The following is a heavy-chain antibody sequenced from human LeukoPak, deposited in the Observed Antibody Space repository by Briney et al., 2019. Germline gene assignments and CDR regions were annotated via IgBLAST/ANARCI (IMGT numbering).Heavy chain of an antibody. D-gene: IGHD6-13*01. J-gene: IGHJ1*01. CDR3: AKDFSSSSFQGVEYFQH. CDR2: ISGSGDNT. Sequence: GGSLRLSCAASGFTFSNYALTWVRQAPGKGLEWVSVISGSGDNTYYADFVKGRFTISRDKSKNTLYLQMNSPRAEDTAVYYCAKDFSSSSFQGVEYFQHWGQGTLVTVSS. V-gene: IGHV3-23*01. CDR1: GFTFSNYA.